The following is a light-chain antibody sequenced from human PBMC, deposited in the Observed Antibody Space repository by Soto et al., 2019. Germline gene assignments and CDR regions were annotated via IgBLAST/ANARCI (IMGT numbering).Light chain of an antibody. CDR3: TSSTSGSLCV. J-gene: IGLJ1*01. Sequence: QSALTQAASVSGSPGQSITISCTGTSSDVGGYNYVSWYQQFPGKVPKLLIYNVSNRPSGVSNRFSGSKSGNTASLTISGLQAEDEADYFCTSSTSGSLCVFGTGTKVTVL. CDR1: SSDVGGYNY. CDR2: NVS. V-gene: IGLV2-14*01.